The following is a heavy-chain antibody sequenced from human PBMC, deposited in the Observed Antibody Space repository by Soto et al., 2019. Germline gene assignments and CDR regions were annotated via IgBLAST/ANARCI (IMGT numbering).Heavy chain of an antibody. CDR3: ARFGGGRQTHDLWSGYLPYYYYYAMDV. Sequence: GSVKVCCTTSGYTLTCYGSSWVRQAPGQGLEWMGWITPYSGNTNYAQKFQGRVTMTTDTSISTAYMELSRLRSHDPAVYYCARFGGGRQTHDLWSGYLPYYYYYAMDVWGQGTTVTVPS. D-gene: IGHD3-3*01. CDR2: ITPYSGNT. V-gene: IGHV1-18*01. J-gene: IGHJ6*01. CDR1: GYTLTCYG.